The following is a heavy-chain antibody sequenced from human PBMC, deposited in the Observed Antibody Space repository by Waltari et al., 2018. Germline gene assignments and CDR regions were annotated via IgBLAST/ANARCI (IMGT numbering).Heavy chain of an antibody. CDR3: ARARDFWTGYYST. Sequence: QAQLVQSGAEVKKPGASVKVSWQASGYPFTGFFIHWVPQAPGQGLEWMGRVNGNTGGTKYAQKFQGRVTMTRDTSINTAYLELNSLGYDDTAVYFCARARDFWTGYYSTWGQGTLVTVSS. J-gene: IGHJ4*02. V-gene: IGHV1-2*06. D-gene: IGHD3-3*01. CDR2: VNGNTGGT. CDR1: GYPFTGFF.